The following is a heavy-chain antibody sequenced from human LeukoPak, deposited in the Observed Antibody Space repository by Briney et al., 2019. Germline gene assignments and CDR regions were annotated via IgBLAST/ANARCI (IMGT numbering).Heavy chain of an antibody. CDR3: ARSAFLVTAPGLYYFDY. CDR1: GGSISSYY. J-gene: IGHJ4*02. Sequence: TETLSLTCTVSGGSISSYYWSWIRQPAGKGLEWIGHIYNSGSTNYNPSLKGRVTMSVATSKNQFSLHLSSVTAADTAVYYCARSAFLVTAPGLYYFDYWGQGTLVAVSS. V-gene: IGHV4-4*07. CDR2: IYNSGST. D-gene: IGHD6-13*01.